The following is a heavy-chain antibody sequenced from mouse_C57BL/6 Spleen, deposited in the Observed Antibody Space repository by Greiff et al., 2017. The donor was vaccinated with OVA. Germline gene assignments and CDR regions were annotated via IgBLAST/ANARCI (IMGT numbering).Heavy chain of an antibody. CDR1: GYTFTSYW. CDR2: IDPSDSYT. CDR3: ARGYDYDSIDY. Sequence: VQLQQPGAELVRPGTSVKLSCKASGYTFTSYWMHWVKQRPGQGLEWIGVIDPSDSYTNYNQKFKGKATLTVDTSSSTAYMQLSSLTSEDSAVYYCARGYDYDSIDYWGQGTTLTVSS. D-gene: IGHD2-4*01. V-gene: IGHV1-59*01. J-gene: IGHJ2*01.